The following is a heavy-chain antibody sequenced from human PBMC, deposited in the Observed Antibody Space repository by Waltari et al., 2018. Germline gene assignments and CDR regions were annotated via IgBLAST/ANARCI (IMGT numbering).Heavy chain of an antibody. Sequence: EVQLVESGGGLVQPGGSLRLSCVASGFRFSDDWMHWVRQAPGNRPVWLSRLNSDGTSGTDADFVKGRFVTSRDNTKNTLYLQLNNLRVEDTAMYYCVRGRWILPATWGQGTLVTVSS. CDR1: GFRFSDDW. D-gene: IGHD3-9*01. CDR3: VRGRWILPAT. J-gene: IGHJ5*02. V-gene: IGHV3-74*01. CDR2: LNSDGTSG.